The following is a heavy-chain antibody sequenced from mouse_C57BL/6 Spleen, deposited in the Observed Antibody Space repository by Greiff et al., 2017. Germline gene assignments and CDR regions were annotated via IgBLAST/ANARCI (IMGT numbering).Heavy chain of an antibody. Sequence: QVQLQQPGAELVRRGSSVKLSCKASGYTFTSYWMDWVKQRPGQGLEWIGNIYPSDSETHYNQKFKDKATLTVDKSSSTAYMQLSSLTSEDSAVYYCARGGGNYVGYWGQGTTLTVSS. J-gene: IGHJ2*01. CDR1: GYTFTSYW. CDR3: ARGGGNYVGY. D-gene: IGHD1-1*02. CDR2: IYPSDSET. V-gene: IGHV1-61*01.